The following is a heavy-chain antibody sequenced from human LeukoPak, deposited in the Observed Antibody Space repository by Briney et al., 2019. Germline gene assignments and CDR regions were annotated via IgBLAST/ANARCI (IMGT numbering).Heavy chain of an antibody. CDR2: IYHSGST. Sequence: PSETLSLTCTVSGGSISSGGYYWSWIRQPPGKGLEWIGYIYHSGSTYYNPSLKSRVTISVDRSKNQFSLKLSSVTAADTAVYYCATYPSGLHEVAFDIWGQGTMVTVSS. CDR1: GGSISSGGYY. D-gene: IGHD5-24*01. J-gene: IGHJ3*02. V-gene: IGHV4-30-2*01. CDR3: ATYPSGLHEVAFDI.